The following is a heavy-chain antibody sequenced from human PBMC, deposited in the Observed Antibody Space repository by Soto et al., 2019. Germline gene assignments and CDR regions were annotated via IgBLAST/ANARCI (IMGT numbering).Heavy chain of an antibody. CDR2: IYYSGST. CDR3: ARERYYGMDV. V-gene: IGHV4-59*01. Sequence: SSETLSLTCTVSGGSISSYYWSWIRQPPGKGLEWIGNIYYSGSTNYNPSLKSRVTISVDTSKNQFSLKLSSVTAADTAVYYCARERYYGMDVWGQGTTVTVSS. CDR1: GGSISSYY. J-gene: IGHJ6*02.